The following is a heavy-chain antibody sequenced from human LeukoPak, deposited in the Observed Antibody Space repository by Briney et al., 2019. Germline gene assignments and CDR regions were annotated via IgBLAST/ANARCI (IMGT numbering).Heavy chain of an antibody. CDR3: ARDRAPIIYSSGWYYLDY. CDR1: GGSISSFY. J-gene: IGHJ4*02. Sequence: SETLSFTCTVSGGSISSFYWNWIRQSPGNGLEWIGCIYYSGSTNYNPSPKSRVTMSVDTSKNQFSLKLSSVTAADTAVYYCARDRAPIIYSSGWYYLDYWGQGTLVTVSS. V-gene: IGHV4-59*12. D-gene: IGHD6-19*01. CDR2: IYYSGST.